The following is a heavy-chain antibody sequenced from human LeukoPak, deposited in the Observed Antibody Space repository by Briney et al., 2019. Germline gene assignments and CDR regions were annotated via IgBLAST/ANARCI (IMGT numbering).Heavy chain of an antibody. D-gene: IGHD2-21*01. CDR3: ARESGDTRTVNSFDF. V-gene: IGHV4-39*07. J-gene: IGHJ4*01. CDR2: ILFRGAT. Sequence: SETLSLTCTVSGDSISSYSYYWAWIRQPPGKGLEWIGSILFRGATYYNPSLKPRIIMSVNTSQNHFSLKLTSVTAADTAVYFCARESGDTRTVNSFDFWGRGTLITVSS. CDR1: GDSISSYSYY.